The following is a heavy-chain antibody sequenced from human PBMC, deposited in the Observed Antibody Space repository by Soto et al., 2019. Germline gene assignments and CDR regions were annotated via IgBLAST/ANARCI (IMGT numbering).Heavy chain of an antibody. CDR3: ARDFAYFDS. Sequence: SETLSLTCTVSGGSFKSGSYFWSWIRQPPGKGLEWIGYVYHTGRTSYNPSLKSRVSISMDTSKNQFSLNLDSVTAADTAVYFCARDFAYFDSWGQGTLVTVSS. D-gene: IGHD3-3*01. J-gene: IGHJ4*02. CDR1: GGSFKSGSYF. CDR2: VYHTGRT. V-gene: IGHV4-61*01.